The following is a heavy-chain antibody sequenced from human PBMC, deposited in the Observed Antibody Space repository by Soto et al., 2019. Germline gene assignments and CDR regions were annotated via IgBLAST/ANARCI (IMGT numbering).Heavy chain of an antibody. CDR3: AKYSGSYYSDAFDI. D-gene: IGHD1-26*01. Sequence: QVQLQESGPGLVKPSETLSLTCTVSGGSISSYYWSWIRQPPGKGLEWIGYIYYSGSTNYNPSLKSRVTISVDTSKNQFSLKLSSVTAADTAVYYCAKYSGSYYSDAFDIWGQGTMVTVSS. V-gene: IGHV4-59*01. CDR2: IYYSGST. J-gene: IGHJ3*02. CDR1: GGSISSYY.